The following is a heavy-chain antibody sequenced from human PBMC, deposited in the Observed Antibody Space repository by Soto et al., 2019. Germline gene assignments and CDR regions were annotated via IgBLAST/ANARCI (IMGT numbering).Heavy chain of an antibody. CDR3: RPVVVPAAMFVLNYYYYYYMDV. D-gene: IGHD2-2*01. CDR1: GGSFSGYY. CDR2: INHSGST. V-gene: IGHV4-34*01. J-gene: IGHJ6*03. Sequence: SETLSLTCAVYGGSFSGYYWSWIRQPPGKGLEWIGEINHSGSTNYNPSLKSRVTISVDTSKNQFSLKLSSVTAADTAVYYFRPVVVPAAMFVLNYYYYYYMDVWGKGTTVTVSS.